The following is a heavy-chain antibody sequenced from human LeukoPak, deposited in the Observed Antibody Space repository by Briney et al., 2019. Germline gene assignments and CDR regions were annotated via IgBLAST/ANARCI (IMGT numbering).Heavy chain of an antibody. J-gene: IGHJ6*04. Sequence: GGSLRLSCAASGFTFSSYSMNWVRQAPGKGLEWVSSISSSSSYIYYADSVEGRFTISRDNAKNSLYLQMNSLRAEDTAVYYCAELGITMIGGVWGKGTTVTISS. D-gene: IGHD3-10*02. CDR2: ISSSSSYI. CDR3: AELGITMIGGV. CDR1: GFTFSSYS. V-gene: IGHV3-21*01.